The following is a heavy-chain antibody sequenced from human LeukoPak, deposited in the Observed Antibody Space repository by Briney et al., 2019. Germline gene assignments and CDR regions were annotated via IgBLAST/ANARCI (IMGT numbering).Heavy chain of an antibody. Sequence: PSQTLSLTCAVSGGSISSGGYSWSWIRQPPGKGLEWIGYIYHSGSTYYNPSLKSRVTISVDRSKNQFSLKLSSVTAADTAVYYCARAHYYDSRGYYGNWFDPWGQGTLVTVSS. D-gene: IGHD3-22*01. CDR2: IYHSGST. J-gene: IGHJ5*02. CDR3: ARAHYYDSRGYYGNWFDP. V-gene: IGHV4-30-2*01. CDR1: GGSISSGGYS.